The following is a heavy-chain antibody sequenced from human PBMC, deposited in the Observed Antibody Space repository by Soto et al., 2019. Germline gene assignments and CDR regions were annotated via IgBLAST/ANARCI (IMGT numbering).Heavy chain of an antibody. D-gene: IGHD2-15*01. CDR2: IYYSGST. J-gene: IGHJ4*02. V-gene: IGHV4-31*03. CDR3: ARGWYCSGGSCYNPFDY. CDR1: GGSISSGGDY. Sequence: PSETLSLTCTVSGGSISSGGDYWSWIRQHPGKGLEWIGYIYYSGSTYYNPSLKSRVTISVDTSKNQFSLKLSSVTAADTAVYYCARGWYCSGGSCYNPFDYWGQGTLVTVSS.